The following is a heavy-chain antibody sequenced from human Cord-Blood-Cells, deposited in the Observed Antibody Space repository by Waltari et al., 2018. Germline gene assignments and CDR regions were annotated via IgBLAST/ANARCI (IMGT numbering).Heavy chain of an antibody. CDR1: GFTFSSYA. CDR3: AKVPDYGDYEKGAFDI. Sequence: EVQLLESGGGLVQPGGSLRLSCAASGFTFSSYAMSWVRQAPGKGLEWVSAISGSGGSTYYADAVKGRFTISRDNSKNTLDLQMNSLRAEDTAVYYCAKVPDYGDYEKGAFDIWGQGTMVTVSS. J-gene: IGHJ3*02. CDR2: ISGSGGST. D-gene: IGHD4-17*01. V-gene: IGHV3-23*01.